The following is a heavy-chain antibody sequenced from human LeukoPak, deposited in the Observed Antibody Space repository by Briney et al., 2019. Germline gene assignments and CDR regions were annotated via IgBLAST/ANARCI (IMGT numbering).Heavy chain of an antibody. CDR1: GGSISSGSYY. CDR2: IYTSGST. CDR3: ARVFSSSWLDAFDI. V-gene: IGHV4-61*02. J-gene: IGHJ3*02. D-gene: IGHD6-13*01. Sequence: SETLSLTCTVSGGSISSGSYYWSWIRQPAGKGLEWIGRIYTSGSTNYNPSLKSRVTISVDTSKNQFSLKLSSVTAADTAVYYCARVFSSSWLDAFDIWGQGTMVTVSS.